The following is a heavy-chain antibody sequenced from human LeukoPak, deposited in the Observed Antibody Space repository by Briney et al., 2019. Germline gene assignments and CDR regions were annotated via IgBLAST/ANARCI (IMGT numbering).Heavy chain of an antibody. CDR3: ARDPSHTQYYMDV. V-gene: IGHV3-74*01. CDR2: INTDGSTT. Sequence: GGSLRLSCAASGLTFSSYWMHWVRQAPGKGLVWVSRINTDGSTTNYADSVKGRFTISRDNAKDTLYLQMNSLRAEDTAVYYCARDPSHTQYYMDVWGKGTTVTVSS. CDR1: GLTFSSYW. J-gene: IGHJ6*03.